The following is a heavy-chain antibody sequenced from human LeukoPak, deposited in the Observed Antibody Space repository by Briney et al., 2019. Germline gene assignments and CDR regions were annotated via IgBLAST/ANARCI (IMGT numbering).Heavy chain of an antibody. CDR2: INPSGGST. J-gene: IGHJ6*03. D-gene: IGHD4-17*01. CDR3: ARGRGGDYGRGRYYYYYYMDV. CDR1: GYTFTSYY. V-gene: IGHV1-46*01. Sequence: ASVKVSCRASGYTFTSYYMHWVRQAPGQGLEWMGIINPSGGSTSYAQKFQGRVTMTRDTSTSTVHMELSSLRSEDTAVYYCARGRGGDYGRGRYYYYYYMDVWGKGTTVTVSS.